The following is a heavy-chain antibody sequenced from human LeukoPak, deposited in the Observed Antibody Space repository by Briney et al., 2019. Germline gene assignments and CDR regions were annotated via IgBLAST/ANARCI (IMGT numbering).Heavy chain of an antibody. CDR3: ARLSGGSFDY. Sequence: SETLSLTCTVSGGSISSYYWSWIRQPPGKGLEWIGYIYTSGSTNYNPSLKSRVTISVDTSKNQSSLKLSSVTAADTAVYYCARLSGGSFDYWGQGTLVTVSS. V-gene: IGHV4-4*09. CDR1: GGSISSYY. J-gene: IGHJ4*02. D-gene: IGHD2-15*01. CDR2: IYTSGST.